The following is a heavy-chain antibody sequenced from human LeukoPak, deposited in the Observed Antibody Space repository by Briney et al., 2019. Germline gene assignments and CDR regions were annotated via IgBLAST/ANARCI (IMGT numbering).Heavy chain of an antibody. Sequence: PGGSLRLSCVASGFTFDDYAMHWVRQVPGKGLEWVSGTSWNSGSTGYADSVKGRFTISRDNAKNSLYLQMNSLRAEDTALYYCAKVMTTVTTSGSDYWGQGTLVTVSS. CDR3: AKVMTTVTTSGSDY. D-gene: IGHD4-17*01. CDR1: GFTFDDYA. CDR2: TSWNSGST. V-gene: IGHV3-9*01. J-gene: IGHJ4*02.